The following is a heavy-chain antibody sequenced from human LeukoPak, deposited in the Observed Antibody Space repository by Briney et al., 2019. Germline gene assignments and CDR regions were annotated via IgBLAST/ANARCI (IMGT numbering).Heavy chain of an antibody. CDR3: ARQVGATEDY. CDR2: ISYDGSNK. V-gene: IGHV3-30-3*01. CDR1: GFTFSSYA. D-gene: IGHD1-26*01. J-gene: IGHJ4*02. Sequence: PGGSLRLSCAASGFTFSSYAMHWVRQALGKGLEWVAVISYDGSNKYYADSVKGRFTISRDNSKNTLYLQMNSLRAEDTAVYYCARQVGATEDYWGQGTLVTVSS.